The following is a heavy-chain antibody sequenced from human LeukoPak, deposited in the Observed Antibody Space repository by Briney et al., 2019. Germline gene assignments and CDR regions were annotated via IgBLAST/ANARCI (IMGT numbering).Heavy chain of an antibody. J-gene: IGHJ4*02. V-gene: IGHV4-34*01. CDR2: INHRGTT. CDR1: GVSLSDDY. CDR3: ARVPGRRYLQHIFDS. D-gene: IGHD2-21*01. Sequence: KPSETLTLTCGVFGVSLSDDYWSWIRQPPGKGLGWIGEINHRGTTNYNPSLRSRVTISVDTSKNQFSLNLTSVSAADTSMYYCARVPGRRYLQHIFDSWGQGTLVTVSS.